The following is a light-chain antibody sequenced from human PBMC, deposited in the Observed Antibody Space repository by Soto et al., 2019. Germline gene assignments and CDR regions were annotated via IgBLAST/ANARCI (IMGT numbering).Light chain of an antibody. CDR2: DAS. CDR1: QSVSGY. V-gene: IGKV3-11*01. J-gene: IGKJ4*01. CDR3: QXXSNWPST. Sequence: EIVLTQSPATLSLSPGERATLSCRASQSVSGYLAWYQQKPGQAPRLLMYDASNRATGIPARFSGSGSGTDFTLTISSLXPXXXAVYXXQXXSNWPSTXXGGTKVEIK.